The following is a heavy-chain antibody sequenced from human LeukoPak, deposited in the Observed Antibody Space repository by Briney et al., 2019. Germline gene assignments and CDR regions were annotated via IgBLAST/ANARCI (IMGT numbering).Heavy chain of an antibody. D-gene: IGHD5-12*01. Sequence: PGGSLRLSCATSGFTFSSYAMSWVRQAPGKGLEWVSAISGSGGSTYYADSVKGRFTISRDNSKNTLYLQMNSLRAEDTAVYYCAKDPSLIVATTFDYWGQGTLVTVSS. V-gene: IGHV3-23*01. CDR1: GFTFSSYA. CDR3: AKDPSLIVATTFDY. CDR2: ISGSGGST. J-gene: IGHJ4*02.